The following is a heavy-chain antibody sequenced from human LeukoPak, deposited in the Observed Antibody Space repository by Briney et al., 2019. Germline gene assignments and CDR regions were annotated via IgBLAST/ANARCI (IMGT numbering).Heavy chain of an antibody. V-gene: IGHV3-21*01. Sequence: GGSLRLSCAAAGFTFSSYSMNWLRQAPGKGREWVSSISSSSSYIYYADSVKGRFTIPRDNPKNSLYLQRNSLRAEHTAVYYCARDQRDYGDYNFDYGGQGTLVTVSS. J-gene: IGHJ4*02. CDR3: ARDQRDYGDYNFDY. D-gene: IGHD4-17*01. CDR1: GFTFSSYS. CDR2: ISSSSSYI.